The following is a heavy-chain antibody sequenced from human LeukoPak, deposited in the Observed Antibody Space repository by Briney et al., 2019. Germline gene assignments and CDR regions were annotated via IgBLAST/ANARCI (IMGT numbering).Heavy chain of an antibody. CDR3: AREPPVYCSSTSCYNDPFDP. D-gene: IGHD2-2*02. Sequence: ASVKVSCKASGYTFTSYYMHWVRQAPGQGLEWMGIINPSGGSTSYAQKFQGRVTMTRDTSTSTAYMELSSLRSEDTAVYYCAREPPVYCSSTSCYNDPFDPWGQGTLVTVSS. CDR1: GYTFTSYY. J-gene: IGHJ5*02. CDR2: INPSGGST. V-gene: IGHV1-46*01.